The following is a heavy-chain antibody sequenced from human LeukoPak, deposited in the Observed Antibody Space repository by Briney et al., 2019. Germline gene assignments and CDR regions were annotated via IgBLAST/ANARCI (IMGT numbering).Heavy chain of an antibody. CDR3: VTNFDSSGYFGY. D-gene: IGHD3-22*01. V-gene: IGHV7-4-1*01. CDR1: GYTFTMNT. Sequence: GASVKVSCKASGYTFTMNTINWVRQAPGQGLEWMGWVNTNTGNPTYAQGFTGRFVFSSDTSVSTAYLQIGSLKAEDTAVYYCVTNFDSSGYFGYWGQGTLVTVSS. J-gene: IGHJ4*02. CDR2: VNTNTGNP.